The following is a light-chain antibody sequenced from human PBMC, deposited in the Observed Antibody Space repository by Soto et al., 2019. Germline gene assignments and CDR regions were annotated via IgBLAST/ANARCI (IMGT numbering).Light chain of an antibody. CDR1: NSDIGAGYD. CDR2: ANN. CDR3: QSYDSSLRGV. J-gene: IGLJ1*01. V-gene: IGLV1-40*01. Sequence: QSVLTQPPSVSVAPGQRVTISGTGSNSDIGAGYDVHWYQQLPGTAPKLVIYANNNRPSGVPDRFSASKSGTSASLAITGLQADDEADYYCQSYDSSLRGVFGTGTKVTVL.